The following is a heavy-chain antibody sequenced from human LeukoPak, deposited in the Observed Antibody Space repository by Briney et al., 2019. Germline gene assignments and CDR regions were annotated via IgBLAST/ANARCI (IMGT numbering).Heavy chain of an antibody. J-gene: IGHJ5*02. V-gene: IGHV1-18*01. CDR2: ISAYNGNT. Sequence: ASVKVSCKASGYTFTSYGISWVRQAPGQGLEWMGWISAYNGNTNYAQKLQGRVAMTTDTSTSTAYMEPRSLRSDDTAVYYCARDARYSSGWYLGFDPWGQGTLVTVSS. D-gene: IGHD6-19*01. CDR3: ARDARYSSGWYLGFDP. CDR1: GYTFTSYG.